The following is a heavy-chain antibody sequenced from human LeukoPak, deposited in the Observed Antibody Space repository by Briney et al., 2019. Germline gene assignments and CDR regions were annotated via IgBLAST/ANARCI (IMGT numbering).Heavy chain of an antibody. Sequence: GGSLRLSCAASGLTFSSYAMSWVRQAPGKGLEWVSAISGSGGSTYYADSVKGRFTISRDNSKNTLYLQMNSLRAQDTAVYYCAKGKEQRFLEWLLYYWGQGTLVTVSS. CDR1: GLTFSSYA. CDR2: ISGSGGST. J-gene: IGHJ4*02. D-gene: IGHD3-3*01. CDR3: AKGKEQRFLEWLLYY. V-gene: IGHV3-23*01.